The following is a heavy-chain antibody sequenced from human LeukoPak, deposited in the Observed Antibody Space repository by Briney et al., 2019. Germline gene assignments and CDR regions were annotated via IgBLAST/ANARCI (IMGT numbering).Heavy chain of an antibody. CDR2: IRYDGSNK. CDR1: GFTFISYG. D-gene: IGHD5-12*01. J-gene: IGHJ6*03. V-gene: IGHV3-30*02. CDR3: AKGGGYEAQYYYYYLDV. Sequence: GGSLRLSCAASGFTFISYGMHWVRQAPGKGLEWVAFIRYDGSNKYYADSVKGRFTISRDNSKNTLYLQMRSLRAEDTAVYYCAKGGGYEAQYYYYYLDVWGKGTTVTISS.